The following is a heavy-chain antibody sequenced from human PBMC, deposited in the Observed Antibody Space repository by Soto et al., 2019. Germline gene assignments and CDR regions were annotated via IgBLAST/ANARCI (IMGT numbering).Heavy chain of an antibody. V-gene: IGHV1-2*02. CDR1: RYIFTAYF. D-gene: IGHD1-1*01. J-gene: IGHJ5*02. CDR2: INPNNGAT. CDR3: ASHDPGARFDP. Sequence: QVQLVQSGAEVKKPGASVKVSCKAPRYIFTAYFMHWVRQAPGQGLEWMGWINPNNGATHYGLSFQGRVTMTRDTSISTAYMELRSLRSDETAVYYCASHDPGARFDPWGQGTLVIVSS.